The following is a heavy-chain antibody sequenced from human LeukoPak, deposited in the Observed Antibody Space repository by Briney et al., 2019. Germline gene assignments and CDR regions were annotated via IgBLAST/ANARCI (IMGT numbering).Heavy chain of an antibody. CDR1: GGSISSSSYY. Sequence: SETLSLTCTVSGGSISSSSYYWGWIRQPPGKGLEWIGEINHSGSTNYNPSLQSRVTISVDTSKNQFSLKLSSVTAADTAVYYCARDGRKYYGSGNAFDIWGQGTMVTVSS. J-gene: IGHJ3*02. D-gene: IGHD3-10*01. V-gene: IGHV4-39*07. CDR2: INHSGST. CDR3: ARDGRKYYGSGNAFDI.